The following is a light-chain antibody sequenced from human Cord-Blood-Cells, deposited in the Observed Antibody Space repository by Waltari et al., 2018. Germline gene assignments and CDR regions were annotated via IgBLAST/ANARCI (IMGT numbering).Light chain of an antibody. J-gene: IGKJ2*03. V-gene: IGKV3-15*01. CDR1: QSVSSN. Sequence: EIVLTPSPATLSVTPGERATLSCRASQSVSSNLAWYQQKPGQAPRLLIYGASTRATGIPGRFSGSGYGTEFTLTISSLQSEDFAVYYCQQYNNWPAYSFGQGTKLEIK. CDR2: GAS. CDR3: QQYNNWPAYS.